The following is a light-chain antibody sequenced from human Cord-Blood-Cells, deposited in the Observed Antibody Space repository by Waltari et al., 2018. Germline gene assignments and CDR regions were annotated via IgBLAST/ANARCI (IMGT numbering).Light chain of an antibody. Sequence: IVLTQSPGPLSLSPGERATLSCSASQRVSSSYLAWYQQKPGQTPSPLIYCASSRATGTPDRFSGSGSGTDFTLTISRLEPEDFAVYYCQQYGSAPITFGQGTRLEIK. J-gene: IGKJ5*01. V-gene: IGKV3-20*01. CDR1: QRVSSSY. CDR2: CAS. CDR3: QQYGSAPIT.